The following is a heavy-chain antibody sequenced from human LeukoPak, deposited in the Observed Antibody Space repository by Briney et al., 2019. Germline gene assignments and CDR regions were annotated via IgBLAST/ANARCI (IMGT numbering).Heavy chain of an antibody. CDR1: GFTFSSYA. V-gene: IGHV3-23*01. Sequence: GGSLRLSFAASGFTFSSYAVSWVGQAPGKGLEGVAAISGSGGSTYYADSVKGRFTISRDNSKNTLYLQMNSLRAEDTAVYYCARAAPEAVAEYFQHWGQGTLVTVSS. J-gene: IGHJ1*01. CDR2: ISGSGGST. CDR3: ARAAPEAVAEYFQH. D-gene: IGHD6-25*01.